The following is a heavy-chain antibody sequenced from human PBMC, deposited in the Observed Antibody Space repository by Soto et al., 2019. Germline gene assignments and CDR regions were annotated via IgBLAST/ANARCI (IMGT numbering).Heavy chain of an antibody. V-gene: IGHV4-31*03. D-gene: IGHD2-8*01. J-gene: IGHJ6*02. CDR1: GGSIRSGGYH. CDR2: IYYSGST. CDR3: ARAPRAYCTNGVCFTDYYGMDV. Sequence: PSETLSLTCTVSGGSIRSGGYHWSWIRQHPGKGLEWIGYIYYSGSTYYNPSLKSRVTISVDTSKNQFSLKLSSVTAADTAVYYCARAPRAYCTNGVCFTDYYGMDVWGQGTTVTVSS.